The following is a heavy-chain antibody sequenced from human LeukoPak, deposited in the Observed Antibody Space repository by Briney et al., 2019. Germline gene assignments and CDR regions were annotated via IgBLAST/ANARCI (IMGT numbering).Heavy chain of an antibody. CDR2: IWYDGSNK. D-gene: IGHD3-10*01. CDR3: ARGAYGSGTYHDFDI. CDR1: GFTFSSYG. V-gene: IGHV3-33*01. J-gene: IGHJ3*02. Sequence: GGSLRLSCAAPGFTFSSYGMHWVRQAPGKGLEWVAVIWYDGSNKYYVDSVKGRFTISRDNSKNTLYLQMNSLRDEDTAVYYCARGAYGSGTYHDFDIWGQGTMVTVSS.